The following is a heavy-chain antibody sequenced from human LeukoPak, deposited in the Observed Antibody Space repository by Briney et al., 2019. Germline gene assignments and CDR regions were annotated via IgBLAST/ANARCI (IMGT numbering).Heavy chain of an antibody. D-gene: IGHD3-16*02. J-gene: IGHJ5*02. CDR1: GYSISSGYY. Sequence: SETLSLTCTVSGYSISSGYYWGWIRQPPGKGLEWIGSIYHSGSTYYNPSLKSRVTISVDTSKNQFSLKLSSVTAADTAVYYCAREGTGSYRFYFDPWGQGTLVTVSS. CDR2: IYHSGST. V-gene: IGHV4-38-2*02. CDR3: AREGTGSYRFYFDP.